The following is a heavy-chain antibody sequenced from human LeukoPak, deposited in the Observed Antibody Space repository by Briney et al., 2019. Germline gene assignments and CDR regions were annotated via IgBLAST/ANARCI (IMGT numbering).Heavy chain of an antibody. D-gene: IGHD2-15*01. CDR3: ARESSVVVAATHGDY. V-gene: IGHV1-46*01. Sequence: ASVKVSCKASGYTVTSYGISWVRQAPGQGLEWMGIINPSGGSTSYAQKFQGRVTMTRDTSTSTVYMELSSLRSEDTAVYYCARESSVVVAATHGDYWGQGTLVTVSS. CDR2: INPSGGST. CDR1: GYTVTSYG. J-gene: IGHJ4*02.